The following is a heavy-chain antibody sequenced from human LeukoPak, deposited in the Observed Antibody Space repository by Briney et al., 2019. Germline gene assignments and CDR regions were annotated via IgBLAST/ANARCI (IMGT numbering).Heavy chain of an antibody. J-gene: IGHJ4*02. D-gene: IGHD5-18*01. V-gene: IGHV4-31*03. Sequence: SETLSLTCTVSGGSISSGGYYWSWIRQHPGRGLEWIEYIYYSGSTYYNPSLKSRVTISVDTSKNQFSLKLSSVTAADTAVYYCARAPGYSYGQTYYFDYWGQGTLVTVSS. CDR2: IYYSGST. CDR3: ARAPGYSYGQTYYFDY. CDR1: GGSISSGGYY.